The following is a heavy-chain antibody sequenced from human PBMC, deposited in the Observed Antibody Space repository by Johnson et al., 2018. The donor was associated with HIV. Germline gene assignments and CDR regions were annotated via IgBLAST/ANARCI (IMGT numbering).Heavy chain of an antibody. CDR3: TRDSVAPDAFDI. D-gene: IGHD6-19*01. Sequence: MQLVESGGGVVQPGRSLRLSCAASGFTFSSYGMHWVRQAPGQGLAWVAVIWYDGSKKYYADSVKGRLTISRDNSKNTLYLQMNSLRGEDTAVYYCTRDSVAPDAFDIWGQGTIVTVSS. V-gene: IGHV3-33*01. CDR2: IWYDGSKK. J-gene: IGHJ3*02. CDR1: GFTFSSYG.